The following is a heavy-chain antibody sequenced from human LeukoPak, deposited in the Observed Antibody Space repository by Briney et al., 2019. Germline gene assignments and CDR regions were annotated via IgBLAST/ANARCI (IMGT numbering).Heavy chain of an antibody. CDR1: GFTFSDYT. CDR3: ASPLSGYSDFDY. V-gene: IGHV3-21*01. CDR2: ISPGSAYI. D-gene: IGHD3-9*01. J-gene: IGHJ4*02. Sequence: GGSLRLSCVASGFTFSDYTINWVRQAPGRGLEWVSSISPGSAYIYYADLVKGRFTISRDNAKNSLYLQMNSLRAEDTAVYYCASPLSGYSDFDYWGQGTLVTVSS.